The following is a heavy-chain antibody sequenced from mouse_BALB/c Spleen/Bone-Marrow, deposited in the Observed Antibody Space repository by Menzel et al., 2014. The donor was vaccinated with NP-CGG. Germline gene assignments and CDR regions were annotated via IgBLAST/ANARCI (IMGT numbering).Heavy chain of an antibody. Sequence: VMLVESGAEQVRPGTSVKVSCKAAGYAFTYYLIDWIKQRPGQRPGQGLEWIGVINPGTGGTNYNEKFKGRATLTADNSSSTAYMQLSSLTSDDSAVYFCARRPWFAYWGQGTLVTVSA. V-gene: IGHV1-54*01. CDR1: GYAFTYYL. CDR2: INPGTGGT. J-gene: IGHJ3*01. CDR3: ARRPWFAY.